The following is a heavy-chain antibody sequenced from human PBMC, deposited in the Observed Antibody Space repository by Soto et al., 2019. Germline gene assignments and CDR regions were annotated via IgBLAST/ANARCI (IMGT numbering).Heavy chain of an antibody. CDR1: GGSISSGDYY. V-gene: IGHV4-30-4*01. D-gene: IGHD6-19*01. CDR2: IYYSGST. Sequence: PSETLSLTCTVSGGSISSGDYYWSWIRQPPGKGLEWIGYIYYSGSTYYNPSLKSRVTISVDTSKNQFSLKLSSVTAADTAVYYCARNIAVEGSWFDPWGQGTLVTVSS. CDR3: ARNIAVEGSWFDP. J-gene: IGHJ5*02.